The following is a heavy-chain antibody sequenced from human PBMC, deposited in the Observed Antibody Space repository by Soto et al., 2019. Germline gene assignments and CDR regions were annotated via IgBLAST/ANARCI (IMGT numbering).Heavy chain of an antibody. Sequence: GGSLRLSCAASRFTFSSYGMHWVRQAPGKGLEWVAVIWYDGSNKYYADSVKGRFTISRDNSKNTLYLQMDSLRAEDTAVYYCARVEQLVGYYYYGMDVWGQGTTVPVSS. CDR3: ARVEQLVGYYYYGMDV. CDR2: IWYDGSNK. J-gene: IGHJ6*02. D-gene: IGHD6-13*01. V-gene: IGHV3-33*01. CDR1: RFTFSSYG.